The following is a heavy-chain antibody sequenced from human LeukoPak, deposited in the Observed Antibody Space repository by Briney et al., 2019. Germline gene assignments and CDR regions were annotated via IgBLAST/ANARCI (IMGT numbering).Heavy chain of an antibody. D-gene: IGHD1-26*01. CDR1: GGSISSYY. Sequence: PSETLSLTCTVSGGSISSYYWSWIRRPPGKGLEWIGYIYYSGSTNYNPSLKSRVTISVDTSKNRFSLKLSSVTAADTAVYYCARSGLVGVSIDYWGQGTLVTVSS. CDR2: IYYSGST. J-gene: IGHJ4*02. CDR3: ARSGLVGVSIDY. V-gene: IGHV4-59*01.